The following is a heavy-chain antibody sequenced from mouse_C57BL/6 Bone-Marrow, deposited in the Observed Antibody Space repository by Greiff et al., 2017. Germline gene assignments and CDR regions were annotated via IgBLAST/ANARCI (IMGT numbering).Heavy chain of an antibody. J-gene: IGHJ3*01. CDR1: GFNIKDDY. CDR2: IDPENGDT. Sequence: VQLQQSGAELVRPGASVKLSCTASGFNIKDDYMHWVKQRPEQGLEWIGWIDPENGDTEYASKFQGKATITADTSSNTAYLQLSSLTSEDTAVYYCTTGKGYGLAYWGKGTLATVSA. V-gene: IGHV14-4*01. D-gene: IGHD2-2*01. CDR3: TTGKGYGLAY.